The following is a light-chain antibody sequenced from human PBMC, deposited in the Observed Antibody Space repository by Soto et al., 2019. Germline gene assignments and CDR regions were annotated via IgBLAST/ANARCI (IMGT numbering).Light chain of an antibody. Sequence: EIVMTQSPATLSVSPGERATLSCSASQSVSSNLAWYQQKPGQAPRLLIYGASTRATDVPDRFSGSGSGADFTLSISRLEPEDFAVYYCQQYGSSPPRTCGQGTKGDI. V-gene: IGKV3-20*01. J-gene: IGKJ1*01. CDR1: QSVSSN. CDR3: QQYGSSPPRT. CDR2: GAS.